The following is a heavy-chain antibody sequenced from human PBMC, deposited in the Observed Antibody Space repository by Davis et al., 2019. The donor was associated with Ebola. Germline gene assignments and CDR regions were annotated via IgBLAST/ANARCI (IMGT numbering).Heavy chain of an antibody. D-gene: IGHD6-13*01. CDR2: MNPKSGNR. CDR3: ARVRQQLVDDGFDM. CDR1: GYTFTSSD. Sequence: AASVKVSCKASGYTFTSSDINWVRQAPGQGLEWMGWMNPKSGNRGYAEKFQGRVTMTRDTSISTAYMQLSSLESEDTAVYYCARVRQQLVDDGFDMWGQGTLVTVSS. J-gene: IGHJ3*02. V-gene: IGHV1-8*01.